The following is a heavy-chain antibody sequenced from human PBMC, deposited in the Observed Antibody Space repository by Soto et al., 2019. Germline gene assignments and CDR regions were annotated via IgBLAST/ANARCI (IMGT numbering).Heavy chain of an antibody. J-gene: IGHJ3*02. V-gene: IGHV3-23*01. Sequence: GSLILSCAASGFNFSGYPISWVRQAQGRGPEWVSVIRRSGGYKYYADSVMGRFTITRDNTKNTLYLQRNTLRAENTAVYYCAKGRVRGVKGGVGAFDIWGQGTMVTVSS. D-gene: IGHD3-10*01. CDR3: AKGRVRGVKGGVGAFDI. CDR2: IRRSGGYK. CDR1: GFNFSGYP.